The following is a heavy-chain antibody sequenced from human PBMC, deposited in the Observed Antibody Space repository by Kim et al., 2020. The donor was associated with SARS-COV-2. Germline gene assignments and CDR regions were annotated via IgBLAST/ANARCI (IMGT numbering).Heavy chain of an antibody. CDR3: AKDRGYYYDSSGGAFDI. D-gene: IGHD3-22*01. V-gene: IGHV3-30*02. Sequence: VKGRFTISRDNSKNTLYLQMNSLRAEDTAVYYCAKDRGYYYDSSGGAFDIWGQGTMVTVSS. J-gene: IGHJ3*02.